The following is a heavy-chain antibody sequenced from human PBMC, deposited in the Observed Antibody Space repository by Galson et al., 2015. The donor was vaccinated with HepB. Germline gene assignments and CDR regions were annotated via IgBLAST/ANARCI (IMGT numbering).Heavy chain of an antibody. Sequence: SVKVSCKASGYTFTSYDINWVRQATGQGLEWMGWMNPNSGNTGYAQKFQGRVTMTRNTSISTAYMELSSLRSEDTAVYYCARGYDILTGYGDDYWGQGTLVTVSS. CDR2: MNPNSGNT. J-gene: IGHJ4*02. V-gene: IGHV1-8*01. CDR1: GYTFTSYD. CDR3: ARGYDILTGYGDDY. D-gene: IGHD3-9*01.